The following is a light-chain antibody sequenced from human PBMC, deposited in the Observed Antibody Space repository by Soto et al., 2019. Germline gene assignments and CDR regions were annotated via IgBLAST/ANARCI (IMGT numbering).Light chain of an antibody. J-gene: IGKJ4*01. CDR1: QSVSSN. CDR3: QQYSNWRLT. CDR2: GAS. V-gene: IGKV3-15*01. Sequence: EIVMTQSPAPLSVSPGERATLSGRASQSVSSNLAWYQQKPGQAPRLLIYGASTRATGIPARFSGSGSGTEVTLTISSRQSEYFAVYYCQQYSNWRLTCGGGTKVDIK.